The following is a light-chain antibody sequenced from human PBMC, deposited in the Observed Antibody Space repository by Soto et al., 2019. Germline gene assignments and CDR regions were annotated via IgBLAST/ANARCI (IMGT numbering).Light chain of an antibody. CDR1: NIGSKS. CDR3: HVWDSSSENV. Sequence: SSELAQPPSLSLSPGQTAMITCGVNNIGSKSVHWYQQKPGQAPVLVVDDDSDRPSGIPERFSGSNSGNTATLTISRVEAVDEADYFCHVWDSSSENVFGTGTMVTVL. V-gene: IGLV3-21*02. CDR2: DDS. J-gene: IGLJ1*01.